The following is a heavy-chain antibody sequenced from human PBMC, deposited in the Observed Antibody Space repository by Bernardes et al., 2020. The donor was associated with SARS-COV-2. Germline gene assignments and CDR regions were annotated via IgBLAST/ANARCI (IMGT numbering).Heavy chain of an antibody. V-gene: IGHV3-53*01. Sequence: GGSLRLSCAASGFTVSSNYMSWVRQAPGKGLEWVSLIYSGGSTYYADSVKGRFTISRDNSKNTLYLQMNSLRADDTAVYYCARDPIYYDFWSGYSSYSGMDVWGQGTTVTVSS. D-gene: IGHD3-3*01. CDR2: IYSGGST. CDR1: GFTVSSNY. J-gene: IGHJ6*02. CDR3: ARDPIYYDFWSGYSSYSGMDV.